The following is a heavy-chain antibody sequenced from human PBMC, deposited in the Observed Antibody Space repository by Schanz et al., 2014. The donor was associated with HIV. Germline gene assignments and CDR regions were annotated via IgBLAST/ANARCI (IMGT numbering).Heavy chain of an antibody. Sequence: VQLVESGGGLVQPGGSLRLSCVASGFTFSSYWMSWVRQAPGKGLEWVATIWYDGSNKFYAASVKGRFTISRDNSKNTLYLQMNSLRAEDTAVYYCVRLMSSDYDFYHYGMDVWGQGTTVIVSS. V-gene: IGHV3-33*08. CDR2: IWYDGSNK. CDR1: GFTFSSYW. J-gene: IGHJ6*02. CDR3: VRLMSSDYDFYHYGMDV. D-gene: IGHD4-17*01.